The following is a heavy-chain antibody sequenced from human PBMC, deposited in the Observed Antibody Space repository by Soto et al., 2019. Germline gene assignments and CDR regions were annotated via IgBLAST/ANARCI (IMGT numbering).Heavy chain of an antibody. D-gene: IGHD2-2*03. Sequence: GASVKVSCKASGYTFTSYAMHWVRQAPGQRLEWMGWINAGNGNTKYPQKFQGRVTITRDTSASTAYMELSSLRSEDTAVYYCARGLGYCSSTSCYGGPFDYWGQGTLVTVSS. CDR1: GYTFTSYA. V-gene: IGHV1-3*01. CDR2: INAGNGNT. J-gene: IGHJ4*02. CDR3: ARGLGYCSSTSCYGGPFDY.